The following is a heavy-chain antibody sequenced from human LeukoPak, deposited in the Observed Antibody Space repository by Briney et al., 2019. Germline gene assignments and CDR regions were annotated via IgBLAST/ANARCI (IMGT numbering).Heavy chain of an antibody. CDR3: ASFCTNGVCYTNYYYYGMDV. V-gene: IGHV1-46*01. J-gene: IGHJ6*02. D-gene: IGHD2-8*01. CDR1: GYILTSFY. Sequence: ASVKVSCKASGYILTSFYMHWVRQAPGQGLEWMGIINPSGGNTGYAQKFQGRVTMTRDTSTSTVYMELSSLRSEDTAVYYCASFCTNGVCYTNYYYYGMDVWGQGTTVTVSS. CDR2: INPSGGNT.